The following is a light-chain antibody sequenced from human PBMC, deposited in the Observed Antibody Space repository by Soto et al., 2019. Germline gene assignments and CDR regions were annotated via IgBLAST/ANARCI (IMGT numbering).Light chain of an antibody. CDR2: DAS. V-gene: IGKV3-11*01. CDR1: QSISTY. CDR3: QQRRNWPPLT. Sequence: EVVLTQSPATLSLSPGERATLSCTASQSISTYLTWYQHKPGQAPRRLIYDASRRAPGIPARFSGSGSGTAFTLTISSLEPEDFAVYYCQQRRNWPPLTFGGGTKVEIK. J-gene: IGKJ4*01.